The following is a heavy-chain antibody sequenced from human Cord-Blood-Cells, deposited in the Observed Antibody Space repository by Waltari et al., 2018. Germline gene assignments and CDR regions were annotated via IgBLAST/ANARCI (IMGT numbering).Heavy chain of an antibody. V-gene: IGHV4-39*01. CDR1: GGSISSSSYY. CDR2: IYYSGHT. Sequence: QLQLQESGPGLVKPSETLSLTCTVSGGSISSSSYYWGWIRQPPGKGLEWIGSIYYSGHTCSSPSLKCRVTISVDTSNNQFSLKLICVTAADTAVYYCAREPQRYCSSTSCYTGFDYWGQGTLVTVSS. J-gene: IGHJ4*02. D-gene: IGHD2-2*02. CDR3: AREPQRYCSSTSCYTGFDY.